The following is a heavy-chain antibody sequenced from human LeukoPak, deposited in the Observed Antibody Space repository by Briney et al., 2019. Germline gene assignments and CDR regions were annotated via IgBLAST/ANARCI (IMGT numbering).Heavy chain of an antibody. V-gene: IGHV4-34*01. CDR1: GGSFNDYY. Sequence: SETLSLTCAVYGGSFNDYYWGWIRQPPGKGLEWIGEINHSGSTKYNPSMKSRVTISVDTSKNRFSLRLNSVTAADTAIYYCARVGHPTQRRVLSTVTVPTAGAFDIWGQGTMVTVSS. D-gene: IGHD4-17*01. J-gene: IGHJ3*02. CDR2: INHSGST. CDR3: ARVGHPTQRRVLSTVTVPTAGAFDI.